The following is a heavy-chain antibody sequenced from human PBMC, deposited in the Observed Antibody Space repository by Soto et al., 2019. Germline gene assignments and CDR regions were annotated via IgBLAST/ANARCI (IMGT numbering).Heavy chain of an antibody. D-gene: IGHD3-10*01. CDR3: AKVAPITMVRADNWFDP. J-gene: IGHJ5*02. V-gene: IGHV3-23*01. CDR1: GFTFSSYA. CDR2: ISGRGGST. Sequence: GGSLRLSCAASGFTFSSYAMSWVRQAPGKGLEWVSAISGRGGSTYYADSVKGRFTISRDNSKNTLYLQMNSLRAEDTAVYYCAKVAPITMVRADNWFDPWGQGTLVTVSS.